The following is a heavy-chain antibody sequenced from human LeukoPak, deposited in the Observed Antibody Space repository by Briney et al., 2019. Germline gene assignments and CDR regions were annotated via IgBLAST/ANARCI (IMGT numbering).Heavy chain of an antibody. Sequence: SETLSLTCTVSGGSISSYYWSWIRQPPGKGLEWIGYIYTSGSTNYNPSLKSRVTISVDTSKNQFSLKLSSVTAADTAVYYCARHSSGWYYYYYYMDVWGKGTTVTVSS. D-gene: IGHD6-19*01. CDR1: GGSISSYY. V-gene: IGHV4-4*09. CDR2: IYTSGST. CDR3: ARHSSGWYYYYYYMDV. J-gene: IGHJ6*03.